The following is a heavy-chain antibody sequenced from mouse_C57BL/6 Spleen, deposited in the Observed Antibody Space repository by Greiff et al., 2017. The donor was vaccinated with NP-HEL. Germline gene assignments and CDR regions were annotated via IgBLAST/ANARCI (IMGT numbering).Heavy chain of an antibody. D-gene: IGHD1-1*01. Sequence: EVKVVESGGGLVQPGGSLKLSCAASGFTFSDYYMYWVRQTPEKRLEWVAYISNGGGSTYYPDTVKGRFTISRDNAKNTLYLQMSRLKSEDTAMYYCARYYYGSAYAMDYWGQGTSVTVSS. V-gene: IGHV5-12*01. CDR1: GFTFSDYY. J-gene: IGHJ4*01. CDR2: ISNGGGST. CDR3: ARYYYGSAYAMDY.